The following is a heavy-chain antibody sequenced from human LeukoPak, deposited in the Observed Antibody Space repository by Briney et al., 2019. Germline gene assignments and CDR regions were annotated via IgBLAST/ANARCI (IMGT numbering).Heavy chain of an antibody. CDR3: AREIIAAAGAYYYYMDV. CDR1: GYTFTSSG. CDR2: ISAYNGNT. Sequence: ASVKVSCKASGYTFTSSGISWVRQAPGQGLEWMGWISAYNGNTNYAQKLQGRVTMTTDTSTSTAYLELRSLRSDDTAVYYCAREIIAAAGAYYYYMDVWGKGTTVTVSS. D-gene: IGHD6-13*01. J-gene: IGHJ6*03. V-gene: IGHV1-18*01.